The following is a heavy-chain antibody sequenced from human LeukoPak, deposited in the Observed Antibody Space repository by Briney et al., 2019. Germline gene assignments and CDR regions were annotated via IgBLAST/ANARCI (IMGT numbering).Heavy chain of an antibody. J-gene: IGHJ5*02. CDR1: GYTFTSYD. CDR2: MNPNSGNT. D-gene: IGHD3-9*01. Sequence: ASVKVSCKASGYTFTSYDINWVRQATGQGLEWMGWMNPNSGNTGYARKFQGRVTMTRNTSISTAYMELSSLRSEDTAVYYCARGDYDILTGYYSPWGQGTLVTVSS. CDR3: ARGDYDILTGYYSP. V-gene: IGHV1-8*01.